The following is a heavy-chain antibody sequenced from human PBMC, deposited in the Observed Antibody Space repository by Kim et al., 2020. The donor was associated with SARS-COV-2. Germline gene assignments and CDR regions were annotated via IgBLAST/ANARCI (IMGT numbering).Heavy chain of an antibody. V-gene: IGHV3-23*01. CDR2: ISDSGVRT. CDR3: EASDY. CDR1: GFTFSRYA. J-gene: IGHJ4*02. Sequence: GGSLRLSCAASGFTFSRYAMSWARQAPGKGLEWVSTISDSGVRTHYADSVKGRFTISRDNSKSTSFLQMNSLRAEDTAVYYCEASDYWGQGSLVTVSS.